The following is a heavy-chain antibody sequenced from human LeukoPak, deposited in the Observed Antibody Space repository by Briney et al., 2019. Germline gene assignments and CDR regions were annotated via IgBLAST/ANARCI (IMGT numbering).Heavy chain of an antibody. CDR1: GGSISSSSYY. Sequence: LVKPSETLSLTCTVSGGSISSSSYYWGWIRQPPGKGLEWIGSIYYSGSTYYNPSLKSRVTISVVPSKSQFSLKLSSVTAADTAVYYCARDLWSSSSGAGYYYYMDVWGKGTTVTVSS. CDR3: ARDLWSSSSGAGYYYYMDV. J-gene: IGHJ6*03. CDR2: IYYSGST. D-gene: IGHD6-6*01. V-gene: IGHV4-39*07.